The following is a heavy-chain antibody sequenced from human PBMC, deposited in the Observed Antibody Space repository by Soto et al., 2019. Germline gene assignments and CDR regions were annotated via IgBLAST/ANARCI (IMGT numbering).Heavy chain of an antibody. CDR3: ARVGCSGGSCYFPTGYFQH. CDR1: GFTFSSYW. CDR2: INSDGSST. Sequence: GGSLRLSCAASGFTFSSYWMHWVRQAPGKGLVWVSRINSDGSSTSYADSVKGRFTISRDNAKNTLYLQMNSLRAEDTAVYYCARVGCSGGSCYFPTGYFQHWGQGTLVTVSS. J-gene: IGHJ1*01. V-gene: IGHV3-74*01. D-gene: IGHD2-15*01.